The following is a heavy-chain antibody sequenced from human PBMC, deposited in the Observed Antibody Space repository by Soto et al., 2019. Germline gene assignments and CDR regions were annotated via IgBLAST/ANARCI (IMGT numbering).Heavy chain of an antibody. CDR1: GYTFTSYG. J-gene: IGHJ4*02. CDR3: ARGLGYYDSSGYYYGSHFDY. V-gene: IGHV1-18*01. CDR2: ISAYNGNT. D-gene: IGHD3-22*01. Sequence: ASVKVSCKASGYTFTSYGISWVRQAPGQGLEWMGWISAYNGNTNYAQKLQGRVTMTTDTSTSTAYMELSSLRSEDTAVYYCARGLGYYDSSGYYYGSHFDYWGQGTLVTVSS.